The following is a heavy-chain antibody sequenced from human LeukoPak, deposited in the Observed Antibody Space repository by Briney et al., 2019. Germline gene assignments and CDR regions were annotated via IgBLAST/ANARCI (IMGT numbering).Heavy chain of an antibody. D-gene: IGHD4-23*01. CDR3: GSGGGNFHYMDV. J-gene: IGHJ6*03. CDR2: IIPIFGTA. CDR1: GGTFSSYA. V-gene: IGHV1-69*05. Sequence: SVKVSCKASGGTFSSYAISWVRQAPGQGLEWMGGIIPIFGTANYAQKFQGRVTITTDESTSTAYMELSSLRSEDTAVYYCGSGGGNFHYMDVWGRGTTVTVSS.